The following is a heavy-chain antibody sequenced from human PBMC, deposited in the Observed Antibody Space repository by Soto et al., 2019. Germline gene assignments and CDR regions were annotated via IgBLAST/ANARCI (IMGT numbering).Heavy chain of an antibody. D-gene: IGHD3-22*01. CDR2: ISSSSSYI. Sequence: GGSLRLSCAASGFTFSSYSMNWVRQAPGKGLEWVSSISSSSSYIYYADSVKGRFTISRDNAKNSLYLQMNSLRAEDTAVYYCARDRRRVRYYYDSSGSRGYGMDVRGQGTTVTVSS. V-gene: IGHV3-21*01. CDR3: ARDRRRVRYYYDSSGSRGYGMDV. J-gene: IGHJ6*02. CDR1: GFTFSSYS.